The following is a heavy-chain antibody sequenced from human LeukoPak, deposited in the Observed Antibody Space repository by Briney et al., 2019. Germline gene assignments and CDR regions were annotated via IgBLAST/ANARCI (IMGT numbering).Heavy chain of an antibody. CDR1: GYTFTSYY. V-gene: IGHV1-46*01. J-gene: IGHJ4*02. D-gene: IGHD6-13*01. CDR2: INPSGGNT. CDR3: ARGAAAGIPDY. Sequence: EASVTVAFKASGYTFTSYYMHWVRQAPGQGLEWMGIINPSGGNTAYAQKFRGRVTMTRDTSTGTVYMELSSLRSEDTAVYYCARGAAAGIPDYWGQGTQVTVSS.